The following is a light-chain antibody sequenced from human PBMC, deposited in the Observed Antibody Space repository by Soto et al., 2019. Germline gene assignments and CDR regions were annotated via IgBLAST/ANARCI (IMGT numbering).Light chain of an antibody. Sequence: EIVFAQSPATLSLSPGERATLSFRASQSVSSYLAWYQQKPGQAPRLLIYDASNRATGIPARFSGSGSGTDFTLTISSLEPEDFAVYYCQQRSNWPPITFGQGTRLEIK. J-gene: IGKJ5*01. CDR1: QSVSSY. V-gene: IGKV3-11*01. CDR2: DAS. CDR3: QQRSNWPPIT.